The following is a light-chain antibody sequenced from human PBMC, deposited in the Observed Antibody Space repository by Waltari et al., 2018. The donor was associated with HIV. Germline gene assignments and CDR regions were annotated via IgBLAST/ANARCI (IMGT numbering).Light chain of an antibody. CDR3: QSYDSSLSNWV. J-gene: IGLJ3*02. Sequence: QSVLTQPPSASGAPGQRVTISCTGISSNIGAGYDVHWYQQLPGTAPKLLIYGNSNRPSGVPDRFSGSKSGTSASLAITGLQPDDETDYYCQSYDSSLSNWVFGGGTKLTVL. V-gene: IGLV1-40*01. CDR2: GNS. CDR1: SSNIGAGYD.